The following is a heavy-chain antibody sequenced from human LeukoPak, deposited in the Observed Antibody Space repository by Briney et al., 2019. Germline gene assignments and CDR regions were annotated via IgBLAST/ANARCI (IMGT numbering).Heavy chain of an antibody. Sequence: GASVKVSCKASGGTFISYTISWVGQAPGQGLEWMGRIIPILGIANYAQKFQGRVTITADKSTSTAYMELSSLRSEDTAVYYCASPRALYCSSTSCQTANGAFDIWGQGTTVTVSS. J-gene: IGHJ3*02. CDR3: ASPRALYCSSTSCQTANGAFDI. CDR2: IIPILGIA. D-gene: IGHD2-2*01. CDR1: GGTFISYT. V-gene: IGHV1-69*02.